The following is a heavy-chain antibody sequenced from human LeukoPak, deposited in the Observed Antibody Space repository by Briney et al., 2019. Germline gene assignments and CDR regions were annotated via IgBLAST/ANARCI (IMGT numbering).Heavy chain of an antibody. J-gene: IGHJ2*01. D-gene: IGHD3-10*01. V-gene: IGHV4-34*01. Sequence: TSETLSLTCAVYGGSFSGYYWSWIRQPPGKGLEWIGEINHSGSTNYNPSLKSRVTISVDTSKNQFSLKLSSVTAADTAVYYCARVPRYGSGSYLVFLDLWGRGTLVTVSS. CDR1: GGSFSGYY. CDR2: INHSGST. CDR3: ARVPRYGSGSYLVFLDL.